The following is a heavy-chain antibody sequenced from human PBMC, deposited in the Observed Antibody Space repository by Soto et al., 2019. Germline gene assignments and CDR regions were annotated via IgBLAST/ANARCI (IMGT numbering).Heavy chain of an antibody. V-gene: IGHV1-69*13. CDR1: GGTFSSYA. CDR2: IIPIFGTA. D-gene: IGHD3-10*01. J-gene: IGHJ4*02. Sequence: ASVKVSCKASGGTFSSYAISWVRQAPGQGLEWMGGIIPIFGTANYAQKFKGRVTITADESTSTAYMELSSLRSEDTAVYYCARLPGPEYYFDYWGQGTLVTVPQ. CDR3: ARLPGPEYYFDY.